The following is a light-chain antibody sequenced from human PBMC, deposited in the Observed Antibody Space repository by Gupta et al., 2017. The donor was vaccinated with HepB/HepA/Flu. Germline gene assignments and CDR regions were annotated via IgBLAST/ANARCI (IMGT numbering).Light chain of an antibody. CDR3: QYECSPPWT. V-gene: IGKV3-20*01. J-gene: IGKJ1*01. CDR2: GTS. Sequence: EIVLTQSPGTLSLSPGERATLSCRASQSVSRRFVGWYQQKPGQAPSLLIYGTSTRATGTPARFSGSGSGTGFTLTISRLEPEDFAMYYCQYECSPPWTFGQGTKVEIK. CDR1: QSVSRRF.